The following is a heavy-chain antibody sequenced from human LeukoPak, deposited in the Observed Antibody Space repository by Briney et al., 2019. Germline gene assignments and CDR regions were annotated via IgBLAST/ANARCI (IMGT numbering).Heavy chain of an antibody. V-gene: IGHV3-21*01. CDR2: ISSSSSYI. J-gene: IGHJ5*02. D-gene: IGHD4-17*01. CDR1: GFIFSSYS. Sequence: GGSLRLSCAASGFIFSSYSMNWVRQAPGKGLEWVSSISSSSSYIYYADSVKGRFTISRDNAKNSLYLQMNSLRAEDTAVYYCAKDQYGDYGRGWFDPWGQGTLVTVSS. CDR3: AKDQYGDYGRGWFDP.